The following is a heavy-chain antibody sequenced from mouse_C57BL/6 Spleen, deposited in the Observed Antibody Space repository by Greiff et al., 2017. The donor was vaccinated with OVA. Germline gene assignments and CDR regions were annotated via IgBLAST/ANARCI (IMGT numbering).Heavy chain of an antibody. J-gene: IGHJ4*01. V-gene: IGHV1-22*01. CDR3: SRDGRDAMDY. CDR1: GYTFTDYN. CDR2: INPNNGGT. Sequence: EVQLQQSGPELVKPGASVKMSCKASGYTFTDYNMHWVKQSHGKSLEWIGYINPNNGGTSYHQKFKGKATLTVNKSSSTAYMELRSLTSEDSAVYYCSRDGRDAMDYWGQGTSVTVSS.